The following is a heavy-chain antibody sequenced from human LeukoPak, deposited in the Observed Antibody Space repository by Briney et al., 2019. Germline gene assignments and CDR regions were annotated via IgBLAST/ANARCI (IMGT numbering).Heavy chain of an antibody. D-gene: IGHD3-22*01. J-gene: IGHJ3*02. Sequence: ASVKVSCKASGYTFTGYYIHWVRQVPGQGLEWMGWINPNSGDTNYAWRFQGRVTITRNTSISTAYMELSSLRSEDTAVYYCARVLGPYYYDSSGYELYAFDIWGQGTMVTVSS. CDR2: INPNSGDT. V-gene: IGHV1-2*02. CDR1: GYTFTGYY. CDR3: ARVLGPYYYDSSGYELYAFDI.